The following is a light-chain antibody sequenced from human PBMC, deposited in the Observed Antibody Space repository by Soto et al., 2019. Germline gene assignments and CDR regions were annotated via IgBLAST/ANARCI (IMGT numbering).Light chain of an antibody. CDR3: CSYAGSYD. V-gene: IGLV2-23*01. Sequence: QSALTQPASVSGSPGKSISISCTGTSSDVGSYNLVSWYQQHPGKAPKLMIYEGSKRPSGVSNRFSGSKSGNTASLTISGLQAEDEADYYCCSYAGSYDFGTGTQVTLL. CDR2: EGS. CDR1: SSDVGSYNL. J-gene: IGLJ1*01.